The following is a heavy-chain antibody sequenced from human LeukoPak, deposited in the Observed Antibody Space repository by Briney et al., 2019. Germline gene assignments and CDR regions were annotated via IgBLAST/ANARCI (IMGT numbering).Heavy chain of an antibody. CDR3: AKARIAAMIYPKEVNFDY. V-gene: IGHV3-23*01. Sequence: GGSLRLSCAASGFSFRSYAMSWVRQAPGKGLEWVSTITGGGGSTYYADSVKGRLTISRDNSKDTFYLQMNSLRVEDTAVYYCAKARIAAMIYPKEVNFDYWGQGTLVTVSS. CDR1: GFSFRSYA. CDR2: ITGGGGST. D-gene: IGHD5-12*01. J-gene: IGHJ4*02.